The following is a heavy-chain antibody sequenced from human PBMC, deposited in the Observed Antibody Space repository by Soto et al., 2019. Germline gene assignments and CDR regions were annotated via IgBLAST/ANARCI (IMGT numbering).Heavy chain of an antibody. D-gene: IGHD2-2*01. CDR1: GGSISSGGYY. Sequence: SETLSLTCTVSGGSISSGGYYWSWIRQHPGKGLEWIGYIYYSGSTYYNPSLKSRVTISVDTSKNQFSLKLSSVTAADTAVYYCENLGNSWYFDYWGQGTLVTVSS. CDR3: ENLGNSWYFDY. V-gene: IGHV4-31*02. CDR2: IYYSGST. J-gene: IGHJ4*02.